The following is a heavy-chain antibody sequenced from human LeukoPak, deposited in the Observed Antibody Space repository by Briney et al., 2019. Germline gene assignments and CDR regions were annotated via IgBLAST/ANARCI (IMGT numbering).Heavy chain of an antibody. J-gene: IGHJ6*02. CDR1: GFTFSSYG. V-gene: IGHV3-30*18. Sequence: GGSLRLSCAASGFTFSSYGMHWVRQAPGKGLEWVAVISYDGSNKYYADSVKGRFTISRDNSKNTLYLQMNSLRAEDTAVYYCAKDSEGIVAAGTLYRPKYGMDVWGQGTAVTVS. CDR2: ISYDGSNK. CDR3: AKDSEGIVAAGTLYRPKYGMDV. D-gene: IGHD6-13*01.